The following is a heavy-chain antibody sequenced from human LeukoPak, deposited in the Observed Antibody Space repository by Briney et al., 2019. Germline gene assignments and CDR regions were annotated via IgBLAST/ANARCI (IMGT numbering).Heavy chain of an antibody. CDR2: SRSSSPSM. Sequence: GGSLRLSCAGSGFTFSNYGINWVRQAPGKGLEWVSYSRSSSPSMYYADSVKGRFTISRDNSKNTLYLQMNSLRAEDTAVYYCVRSHRLLVAYWGQGTLVTVSS. D-gene: IGHD2-2*01. CDR1: GFTFSNYG. J-gene: IGHJ4*02. CDR3: VRSHRLLVAY. V-gene: IGHV3-48*01.